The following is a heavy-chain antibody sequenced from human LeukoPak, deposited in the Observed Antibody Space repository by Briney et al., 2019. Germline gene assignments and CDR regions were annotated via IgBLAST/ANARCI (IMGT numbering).Heavy chain of an antibody. CDR3: AKRPGIGYYDSSGYYYGDY. CDR2: ISGSGGST. Sequence: PGGSLRLSCAASGFTFSSYAMSWVRQAPGKGLEWVSAISGSGGSTYYADSVKGRFTISRDNSKNTLYLQMNSLRAEDTAVYYCAKRPGIGYYDSSGYYYGDYWGQGTLVTVSS. CDR1: GFTFSSYA. D-gene: IGHD3-22*01. J-gene: IGHJ4*02. V-gene: IGHV3-23*01.